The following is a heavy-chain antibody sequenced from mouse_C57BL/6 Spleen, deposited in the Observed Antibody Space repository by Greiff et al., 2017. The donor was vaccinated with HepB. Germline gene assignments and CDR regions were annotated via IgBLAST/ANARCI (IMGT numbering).Heavy chain of an antibody. V-gene: IGHV1-80*01. CDR1: GYAFSSYW. J-gene: IGHJ3*01. CDR3: ARSGEEDGYYVFAY. Sequence: VQLQQSGAELVKPGASVKISCKASGYAFSSYWMNWVKQRPGKGLEWIGQIYPGDGDTNYNGKFKGKATLTADKSSSTAYMQLSSLTSEDSAVYFRARSGEEDGYYVFAYGGQGTLVNVSA. D-gene: IGHD2-3*01. CDR2: IYPGDGDT.